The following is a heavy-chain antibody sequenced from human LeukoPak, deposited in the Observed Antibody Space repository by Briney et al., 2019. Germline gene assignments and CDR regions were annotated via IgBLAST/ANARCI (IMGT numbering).Heavy chain of an antibody. D-gene: IGHD1-26*01. CDR1: GFTFSSYW. CDR2: ITTSSTYT. CDR3: ARDPYSGTYGNTYYYYMDG. Sequence: GGSLRLSCAASGFTFSSYWMSWVRQTPGKGLEWISSITTSSTYTFYADSVKGRFTISRDNARNSLYLQMNSLRVEDTAVYYCARDPYSGTYGNTYYYYMDGWGKGTTVTISS. J-gene: IGHJ6*03. V-gene: IGHV3-21*01.